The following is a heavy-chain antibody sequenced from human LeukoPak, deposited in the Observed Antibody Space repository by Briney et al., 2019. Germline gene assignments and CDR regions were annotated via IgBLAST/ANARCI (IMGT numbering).Heavy chain of an antibody. CDR2: ISYDGSNK. CDR3: AKDQTSCAGWHYYYYGMDV. J-gene: IGHJ6*02. CDR1: GFTFSSYG. V-gene: IGHV3-30*18. Sequence: GGSLRLSCAASGFTFSSYGMHWVRQAPGKGLEWVAVISYDGSNKYYADSVKGRFTISRDNSKNTLYLQMNSLRAEDTAVYYCAKDQTSCAGWHYYYYGMDVWGQGTTVTVSS. D-gene: IGHD6-19*01.